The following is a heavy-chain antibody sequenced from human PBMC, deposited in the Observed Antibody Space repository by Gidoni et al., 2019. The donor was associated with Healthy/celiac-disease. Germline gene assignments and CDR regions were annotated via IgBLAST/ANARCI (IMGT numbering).Heavy chain of an antibody. CDR1: GFTFSSYS. D-gene: IGHD6-19*01. V-gene: IGHV3-74*01. J-gene: IGHJ5*02. Sequence: EVQLVESGRGLVPPGGSLSLSCAASGFTFSSYSMHWVRHAPGKGLGWGSRINSDGSRTSYADSVKGRFTISRDNAKNTLYLQMNSLRAEDTAVYYCARGTISSGWSDWFDPWGQGTLVTVSS. CDR3: ARGTISSGWSDWFDP. CDR2: INSDGSRT.